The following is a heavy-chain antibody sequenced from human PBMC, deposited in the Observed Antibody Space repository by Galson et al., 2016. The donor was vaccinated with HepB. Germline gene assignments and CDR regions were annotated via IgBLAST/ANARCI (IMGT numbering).Heavy chain of an antibody. D-gene: IGHD6-19*01. J-gene: IGHJ4*02. Sequence: SLRLSCAASGFTFSSYWMYWVRQAPGRGLEWVAAISGSASRTYSAGSVKGRFTISRDNSKNTLYLLMNSLRAEDTAIYYCAKDQRYMESSGWYDFDFWGQGTLVIVAS. CDR1: GFTFSSYW. V-gene: IGHV3-23*01. CDR2: ISGSASRT. CDR3: AKDQRYMESSGWYDFDF.